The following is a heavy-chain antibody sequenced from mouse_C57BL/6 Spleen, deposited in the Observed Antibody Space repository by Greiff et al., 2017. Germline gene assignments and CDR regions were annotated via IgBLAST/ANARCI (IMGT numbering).Heavy chain of an antibody. CDR2: INPSSGYT. V-gene: IGHV1-4*01. CDR3: ARSYYGYDRYYAMDY. Sequence: VQLQQSGAELARPGASVKMSCKASGYTFTSYTMHWVKQRPGQGLEWIGYINPSSGYTKYNQKFKDKATLTADKSSSTAYMQLSSLTSEDSAVYYCARSYYGYDRYYAMDYWGQGTSVTVYS. D-gene: IGHD2-2*01. CDR1: GYTFTSYT. J-gene: IGHJ4*01.